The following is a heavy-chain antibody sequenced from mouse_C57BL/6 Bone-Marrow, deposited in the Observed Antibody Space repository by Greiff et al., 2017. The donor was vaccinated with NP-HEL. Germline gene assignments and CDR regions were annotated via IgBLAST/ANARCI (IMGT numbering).Heavy chain of an antibody. CDR1: GYTFTSYW. CDR2: IHPNSGST. Sequence: QVQLQQPGAELVKPGASVKLSCKASGYTFTSYWMHWVKQRPGQGLEWIGMIHPNSGSTNYNEKFKSKATLTVDTSSSTAYMQLSSLTSEDSAVYYCARYMTTPQGFDYWGQGTTLTVSS. J-gene: IGHJ2*01. D-gene: IGHD1-1*01. CDR3: ARYMTTPQGFDY. V-gene: IGHV1-64*01.